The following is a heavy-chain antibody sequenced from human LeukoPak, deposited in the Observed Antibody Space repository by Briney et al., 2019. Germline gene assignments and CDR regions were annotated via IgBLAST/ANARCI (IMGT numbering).Heavy chain of an antibody. D-gene: IGHD5-12*01. Sequence: ASVKVSCKASGGTFSSYAISWVRQAPGQGLEWMGGIIPIFGTANYAQKFQGRVTITTDESTSTAYMELSSLRSEDTAVYYCATAGGKGGYDPYYYYGMDVWGQGTTVTVSS. CDR1: GGTFSSYA. CDR3: ATAGGKGGYDPYYYYGMDV. CDR2: IIPIFGTA. J-gene: IGHJ6*02. V-gene: IGHV1-69*05.